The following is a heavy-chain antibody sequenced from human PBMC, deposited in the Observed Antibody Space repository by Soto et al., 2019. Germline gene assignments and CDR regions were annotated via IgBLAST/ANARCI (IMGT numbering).Heavy chain of an antibody. J-gene: IGHJ4*02. CDR2: ISGGGDST. CDR3: PCRDGRWLPYCSDY. CDR1: GVTFRNYA. Sequence: PGGSLRLSCAASGVTFRNYAMSWVRQAPGKGLEWVSSISGGGDSTYYADSVKGRFTISRDNSKNTLYLQMNTLRAEDTAVYYCPCRDGRWLPYCSDYLGQGTLVTVSS. V-gene: IGHV3-23*01. D-gene: IGHD3-22*01.